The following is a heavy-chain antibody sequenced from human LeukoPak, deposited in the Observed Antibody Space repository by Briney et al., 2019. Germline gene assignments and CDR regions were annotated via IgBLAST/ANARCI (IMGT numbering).Heavy chain of an antibody. CDR2: IYYSGST. CDR3: ARGKMVRGVTHHYRPYNWFDP. J-gene: IGHJ5*02. V-gene: IGHV4-39*07. CDR1: GGSISSSSYY. Sequence: SETLSLTCTVSGGSISSSSYYWGWIRQPPGKGLEWIGSIYYSGSTYYNPSLKSRVTISVDTSKNQFSLKLSSVTAADTAVYYCARGKMVRGVTHHYRPYNWFDPWGQGTLVTVSS. D-gene: IGHD3-10*01.